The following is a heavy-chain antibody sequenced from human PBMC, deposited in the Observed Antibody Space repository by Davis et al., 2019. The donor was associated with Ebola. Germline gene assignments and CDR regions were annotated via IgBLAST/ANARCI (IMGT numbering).Heavy chain of an antibody. V-gene: IGHV3-23*01. CDR3: AKRPRGRNEGGYFDY. CDR1: GFTFSSYG. J-gene: IGHJ4*02. CDR2: ISGSGGST. D-gene: IGHD1-1*01. Sequence: GESLKISCAASGFTFSSYGMHWVRQAPGKGLEWVSAISGSGGSTYYADSVKGRFTISRDNSKNTLYLQMNSLRAEDTAVYYCAKRPRGRNEGGYFDYWGQGTLVTVSS.